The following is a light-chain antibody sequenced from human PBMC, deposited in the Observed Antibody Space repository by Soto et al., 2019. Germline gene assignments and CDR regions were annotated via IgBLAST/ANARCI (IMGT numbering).Light chain of an antibody. V-gene: IGLV2-14*01. Sequence: QSALTQPASVSGSPGQSITISCTGTSSDIGHYTYVSWYQLHPGKAPKLMIFEVSNRPSGVSNRFSGSKSGNTASLTIFGLQAEDEADYYCSSYTSTSTVIFGGGTKVTVL. CDR3: SSYTSTSTVI. CDR1: SSDIGHYTY. J-gene: IGLJ2*01. CDR2: EVS.